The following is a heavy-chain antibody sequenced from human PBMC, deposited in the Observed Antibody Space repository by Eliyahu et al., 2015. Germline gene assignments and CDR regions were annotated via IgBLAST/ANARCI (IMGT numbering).Heavy chain of an antibody. J-gene: IGHJ4*02. CDR2: IIPIXGTA. CDR1: GGTFXXYA. Sequence: QVQLVQSGAEVKKPGSSVKVSCXASGGTFXXYAISWVRQAPGQGLEWMGGIIPIXGTANYAQKFQGRVTITADESTSTAYMELSSLRSEDTAVYYCARVNVHPGYFDYWGQGTLVTVSS. CDR3: ARVNVHPGYFDY. D-gene: IGHD2-8*01. V-gene: IGHV1-69*01.